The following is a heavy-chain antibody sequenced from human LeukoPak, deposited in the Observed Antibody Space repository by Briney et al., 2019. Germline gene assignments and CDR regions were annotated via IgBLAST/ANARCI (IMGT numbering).Heavy chain of an antibody. CDR3: VKPFSGSYYGYFDY. CDR1: GFTGSFSY. CDR2: IYSGGST. D-gene: IGHD1-26*01. J-gene: IGHJ4*02. Sequence: GGSLRLSCAASGFTGSFSYMSWVRQAPGKGLEWVSVIYSGGSTYYADSVKGRFTISRDNSKNTLYLQMSSLRAGDTAVYYCVKPFSGSYYGYFDYWGQGTLVTVSS. V-gene: IGHV3-66*04.